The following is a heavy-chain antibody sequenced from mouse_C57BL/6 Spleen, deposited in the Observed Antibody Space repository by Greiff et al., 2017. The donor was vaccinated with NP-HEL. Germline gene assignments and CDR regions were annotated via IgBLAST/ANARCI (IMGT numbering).Heavy chain of an antibody. J-gene: IGHJ4*01. V-gene: IGHV2-5*01. CDR2: LWRGGST. CDR3: ARIGYDGYYAMDY. CDR1: GFSLPRSG. Sequence: VQLQESGPGLVQPSQSLSLPCTVSGFSLPRSGVPWVRQSPGKGLAWLGVLWRGGSTDYNAAFMSRLSITKDNSKIQFFFKMNSLQADYTAIYYCARIGYDGYYAMDYWGQGTSVTVSS. D-gene: IGHD2-2*01.